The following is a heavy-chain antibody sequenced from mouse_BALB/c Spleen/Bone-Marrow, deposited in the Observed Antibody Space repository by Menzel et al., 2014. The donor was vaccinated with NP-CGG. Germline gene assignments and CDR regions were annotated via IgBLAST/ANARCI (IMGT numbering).Heavy chain of an antibody. V-gene: IGHV5-9-3*01. Sequence: EVQLVESGGGLAKPGGSLQLSCAASGFTFSTYAMSWVRQTPEKRLEWVATISSSGSYTYYPDSVKGRFTISRDNAKNTLYLQMSSLRSEDTAMFYCSRLRMITTYFDVWGAGPTVTVSS. CDR1: GFTFSTYA. CDR3: SRLRMITTYFDV. CDR2: ISSSGSYT. J-gene: IGHJ1*01. D-gene: IGHD2-4*01.